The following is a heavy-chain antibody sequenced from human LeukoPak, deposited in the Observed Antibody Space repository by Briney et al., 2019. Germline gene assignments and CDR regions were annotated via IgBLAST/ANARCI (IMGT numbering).Heavy chain of an antibody. CDR3: AREVGIGYFDY. J-gene: IGHJ4*02. CDR1: RFTFSTYS. V-gene: IGHV3-21*01. D-gene: IGHD1-26*01. Sequence: GGSLRLSCAASRFTFSTYSMNWVRQAPGKGLEWVSSISSRSTYIYYADSVKGRFTISRDNAKNSLYLQMHNLRAEDTAVYYCAREVGIGYFDYWGQGTLVTVSS. CDR2: ISSRSTYI.